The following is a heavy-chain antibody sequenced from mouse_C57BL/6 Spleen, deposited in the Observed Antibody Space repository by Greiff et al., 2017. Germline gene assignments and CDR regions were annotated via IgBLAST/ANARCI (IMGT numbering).Heavy chain of an antibody. J-gene: IGHJ2*01. CDR2: IYPGSGNT. Sequence: VKLVESGAELVRPGASVKLSCKASGYTFTDYYINWVKQRPGQGLEWIARIYPGSGNTYYNEKFKGKATLTAEKSSSTAYMQLSSLTSEDSAVYFCARTGPSFDYWGQGTTLTVSS. CDR3: ARTGPSFDY. D-gene: IGHD4-1*01. V-gene: IGHV1-76*01. CDR1: GYTFTDYY.